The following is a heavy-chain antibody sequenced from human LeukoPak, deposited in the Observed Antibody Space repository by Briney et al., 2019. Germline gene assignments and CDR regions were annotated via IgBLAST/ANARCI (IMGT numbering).Heavy chain of an antibody. CDR3: ARGNRDGSAYNSRTFDY. CDR2: INPDSGGT. V-gene: IGHV1-2*02. Sequence: GASVKISCKASGYTFTGYYMHWVRQAPGQGLEWMGWINPDSGGTNYAQNFQGRVTMARDTSTSTAYMELSRLRSDDTAVFHCARGNRDGSAYNSRTFDYWGQGTLVTVSS. CDR1: GYTFTGYY. J-gene: IGHJ4*02. D-gene: IGHD3-16*01.